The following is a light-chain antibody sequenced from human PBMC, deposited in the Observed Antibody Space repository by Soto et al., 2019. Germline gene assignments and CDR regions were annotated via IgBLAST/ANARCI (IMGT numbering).Light chain of an antibody. Sequence: EIVLTQSPATLSLSPGERATLSCGASQTVGRDYLARYQQKPGLAPRLLIHGASMRATGIPDRFSGSGSGTDFTLTISRLELEDFAVYYCQQYASSPLTFGGGSKVEIK. CDR2: GAS. CDR1: QTVGRDY. J-gene: IGKJ4*01. CDR3: QQYASSPLT. V-gene: IGKV3D-20*01.